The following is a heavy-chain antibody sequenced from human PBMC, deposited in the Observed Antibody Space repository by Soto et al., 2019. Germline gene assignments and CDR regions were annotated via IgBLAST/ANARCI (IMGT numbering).Heavy chain of an antibody. V-gene: IGHV1-2*02. CDR2: IDPRNGGT. CDR3: ARVLYRNVIHA. Sequence: ASVKVSCKASGYIFSDYYIHWVRQAPGQGLEWMGSIDPRNGGTKYAQKFQDRLTMTTDTSASTAFLELRRLRLDDTAVFFCARVLYRNVIHAWGQGTLVTVSS. CDR1: GYIFSDYY. D-gene: IGHD5-18*01. J-gene: IGHJ4*02.